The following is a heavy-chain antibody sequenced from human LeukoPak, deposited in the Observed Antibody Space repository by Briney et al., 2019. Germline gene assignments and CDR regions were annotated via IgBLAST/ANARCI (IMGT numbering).Heavy chain of an antibody. CDR3: AKSLAVAGEPYFDY. Sequence: GGSLRLSCAAAGFTVSSNYMSWVRQAPGKGLEWVSIIYSGESTYYADSVKGRFTISRDNSKNTLFLQMNSLRAEDTAVYYCAKSLAVAGEPYFDYWGQGTLVTVSS. V-gene: IGHV3-53*01. J-gene: IGHJ4*02. D-gene: IGHD6-19*01. CDR2: IYSGEST. CDR1: GFTVSSNY.